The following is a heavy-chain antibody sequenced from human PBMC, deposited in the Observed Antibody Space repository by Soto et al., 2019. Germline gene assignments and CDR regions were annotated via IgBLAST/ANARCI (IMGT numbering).Heavy chain of an antibody. V-gene: IGHV3-23*01. Sequence: VGSLRLSCASSGFSFGTYDMIWVRQAPGKGLEWVSTISESGASTHYADSVKGRFTISRDNSKNTLYLQMNSLRADDTAVYYCAKAWRVYSDYWGQGTLVTSPQ. CDR2: ISESGAST. CDR3: AKAWRVYSDY. D-gene: IGHD3-3*01. J-gene: IGHJ4*02. CDR1: GFSFGTYD.